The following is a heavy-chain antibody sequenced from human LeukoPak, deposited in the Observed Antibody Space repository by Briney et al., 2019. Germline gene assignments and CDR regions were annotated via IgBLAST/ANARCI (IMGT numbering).Heavy chain of an antibody. Sequence: SETLSLTCTVSGGSISSYYWSWIRQPPGKGLEWIGYIYYSGSTNYNPSLKSRVTISVDTSKNQFSLKLSSVTAADTAVYYCAGGTTSQGARFDYWGQGTLVTASS. CDR2: IYYSGST. CDR3: AGGTTSQGARFDY. D-gene: IGHD1-14*01. V-gene: IGHV4-59*01. CDR1: GGSISSYY. J-gene: IGHJ4*02.